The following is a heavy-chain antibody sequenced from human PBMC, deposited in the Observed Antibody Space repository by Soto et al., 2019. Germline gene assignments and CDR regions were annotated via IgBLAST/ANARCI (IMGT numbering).Heavy chain of an antibody. CDR2: SRDRVSGYSK. CDR3: VRDTYFSDSSAYTRCFDH. V-gene: IGHV3-72*01. Sequence: EVQLVESGGGLVQPGGSLRLSCAASGFTLSDSYIDWVRQAPGKGLEWVGRSRDRVSGYSKIYAASVKGRFAASRDDSNNLVYLEMNSLTTEDTAVYYCVRDTYFSDSSAYTRCFDHWGQGTLVTVSS. CDR1: GFTLSDSY. D-gene: IGHD6-19*01. J-gene: IGHJ5*02.